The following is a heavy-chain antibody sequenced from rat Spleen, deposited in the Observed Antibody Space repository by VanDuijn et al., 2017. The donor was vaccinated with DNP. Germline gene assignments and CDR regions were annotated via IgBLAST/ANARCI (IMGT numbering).Heavy chain of an antibody. V-gene: IGHV3-1*01. D-gene: IGHD1-1*01. CDR1: GYSITGNY. CDR2: ISYSGST. J-gene: IGHJ4*01. Sequence: EVQLQESGPGLVKPSQSLSLTCSVTGYSITGNYWGWIRKFPGNKMEYIGHISYSGSTRYNPSLKSRISITRDTSKNQFFLQLNSLTTEDTATYYCARLRLEWEVRAMDAWGQGTSVTVSS. CDR3: ARLRLEWEVRAMDA.